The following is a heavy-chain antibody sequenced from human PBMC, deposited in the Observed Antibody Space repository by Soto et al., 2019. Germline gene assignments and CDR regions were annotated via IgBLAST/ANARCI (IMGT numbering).Heavy chain of an antibody. D-gene: IGHD4-17*01. J-gene: IGHJ6*02. CDR2: ISSSSSTI. CDR1: GFTFSSYS. Sequence: EVQLVESGGGLVQPGGSLRLSCAASGFTFSSYSMNWVRQAPGKGLEWVSYISSSSSTIYYADSVKGRFTISRDNAKNSLYLKMNSLRDEDTAVYYCARDLKETVTHSHYYYYYGMDVWGQGTTVTVSS. V-gene: IGHV3-48*02. CDR3: ARDLKETVTHSHYYYYYGMDV.